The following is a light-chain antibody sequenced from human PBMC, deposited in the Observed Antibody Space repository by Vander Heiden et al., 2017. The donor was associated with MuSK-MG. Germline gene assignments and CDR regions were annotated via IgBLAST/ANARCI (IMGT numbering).Light chain of an antibody. Sequence: EIVLTQSPATLSLSPGERATLSCRASQSVSSYLAWYQQKPGQAPRLLIYDASNRANGIPDRFSGSGSGTDFTLTSSSLEPEDFAVYYWQKSSNSITFGGGTKVEIK. J-gene: IGKJ4*01. CDR3: QKSSNSIT. CDR2: DAS. V-gene: IGKV3-11*01. CDR1: QSVSSY.